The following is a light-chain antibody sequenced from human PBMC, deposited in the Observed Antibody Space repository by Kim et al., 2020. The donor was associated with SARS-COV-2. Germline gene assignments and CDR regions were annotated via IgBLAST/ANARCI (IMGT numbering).Light chain of an antibody. Sequence: ASVGDRVTITCQASEDVSDYFNWYHQKPGEAPKVLIRDAANLESGVPSRFSRGGYGTEFSLTISSVQPEDMGTYYCQQYDAPPFTFGQGTRLEI. CDR3: QQYDAPPFT. V-gene: IGKV1-33*01. J-gene: IGKJ5*01. CDR1: EDVSDY. CDR2: DAA.